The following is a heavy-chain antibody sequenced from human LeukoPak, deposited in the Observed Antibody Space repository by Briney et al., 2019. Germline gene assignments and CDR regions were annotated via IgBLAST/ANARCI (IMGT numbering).Heavy chain of an antibody. CDR2: ISSSSSTI. D-gene: IGHD6-19*01. J-gene: IGHJ6*02. CDR3: ARGGNPGIAVAGTGGYGMDV. CDR1: GFTFGDYY. V-gene: IGHV3-11*04. Sequence: GGSLRLSCAASGFTFGDYYMNWVRQAPGKGLEWVSYISSSSSTIYYADSVKGRFTISRDNAKNSLYLQMNSLRAEDTAVYYCARGGNPGIAVAGTGGYGMDVWGQGTTVTVSS.